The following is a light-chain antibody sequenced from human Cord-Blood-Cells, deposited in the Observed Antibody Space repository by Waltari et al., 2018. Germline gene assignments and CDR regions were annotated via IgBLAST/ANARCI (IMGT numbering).Light chain of an antibody. J-gene: IGKJ4*01. V-gene: IGKV1-33*01. CDR3: QPYDNLPLT. CDR1: EDISNY. CDR2: DAS. Sequence: DIQMTQSPSSLSASVGDRVTITCQAREDISNYLNWYQQKPAKDPKLLIYDASKLETGVPSRFSGSGSGTDFTFTISSLQPEDIATYYCQPYDNLPLTFGGGTKVEIK.